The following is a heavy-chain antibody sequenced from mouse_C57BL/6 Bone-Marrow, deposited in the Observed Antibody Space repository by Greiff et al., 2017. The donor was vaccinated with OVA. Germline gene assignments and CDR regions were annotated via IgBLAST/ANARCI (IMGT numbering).Heavy chain of an antibody. V-gene: IGHV1-54*01. CDR2: INPGSGGT. CDR1: GYAFTNYL. J-gene: IGHJ4*01. Sequence: VQLVESGAELVRPGTSVKVSCKASGYAFTNYLIEWVKQRPGQGLEWIGVINPGSGGTNYNEKFKGKATLTADKSSSTAYMQIRSLTSEDSAVCFCARNTRFAMDYWGQGTSVTVSS. CDR3: ARNTRFAMDY. D-gene: IGHD5-1-1*01.